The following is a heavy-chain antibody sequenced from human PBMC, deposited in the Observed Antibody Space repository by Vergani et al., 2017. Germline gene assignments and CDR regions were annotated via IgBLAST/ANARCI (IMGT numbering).Heavy chain of an antibody. J-gene: IGHJ5*02. Sequence: EVQLVESGGGLVQPGGSLRLSCAASGFTFSSYSMNWVRQAPGKGLEWVSYISSSSSTKYYADSVKGRFTISRDNAKNSLYLQMNSLRAEDTAVYYCARDPHDIVVVPAAMGWFDPWGQGTLVTVSS. CDR2: ISSSSSTK. CDR1: GFTFSSYS. CDR3: ARDPHDIVVVPAAMGWFDP. D-gene: IGHD2-2*01. V-gene: IGHV3-48*01.